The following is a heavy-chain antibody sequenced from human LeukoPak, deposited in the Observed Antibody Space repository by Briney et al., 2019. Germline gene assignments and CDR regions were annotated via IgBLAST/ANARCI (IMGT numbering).Heavy chain of an antibody. CDR1: GFTFSSYA. J-gene: IGHJ3*02. D-gene: IGHD6-19*01. Sequence: PGGSLRLSCSASGFTFSSYAMHWVRQAPGKGLEYVSAISSNGGSTYYADSVKGRFTISRDNSKNTLYLQMSSLRAEDTAVYYCVKVGSRRXGWYDTFDIWGQGTMVTVSS. CDR3: VKVGSRRXGWYDTFDI. V-gene: IGHV3-64D*06. CDR2: ISSNGGST.